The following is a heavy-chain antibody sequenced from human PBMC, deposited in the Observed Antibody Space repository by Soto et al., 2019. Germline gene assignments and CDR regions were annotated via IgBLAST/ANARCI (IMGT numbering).Heavy chain of an antibody. V-gene: IGHV1-69*01. CDR2: IIPIFGTA. D-gene: IGHD2-15*01. CDR1: GGTFSSYA. Sequence: QVQLVQSGAEVKKPGSSVKVSCKASGGTFSSYAISWVRQAPGQGLEWMGGIIPIFGTANYAQKFQGRVTITADESTSTAYMELSSLRSEDTAVYYCARAPGPISSGGSCYSYYYYYGMDVWGQGTTVTVSS. CDR3: ARAPGPISSGGSCYSYYYYYGMDV. J-gene: IGHJ6*02.